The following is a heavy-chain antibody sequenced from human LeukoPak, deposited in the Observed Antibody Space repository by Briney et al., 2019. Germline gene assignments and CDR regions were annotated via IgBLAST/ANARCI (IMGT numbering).Heavy chain of an antibody. CDR2: LGGSGQNT. CDR3: AKTVTTQAYYWYFDL. Sequence: GGSLRLSCAASGFTFSIYAMSWVRQAPGKGLEWVSALGGSGQNTNYADSVKGRFTISRDNSRNTLYLDMNILRAEDTAVYYCAKTVTTQAYYWYFDLWGRGTLVTVSS. J-gene: IGHJ2*01. D-gene: IGHD4-11*01. CDR1: GFTFSIYA. V-gene: IGHV3-23*01.